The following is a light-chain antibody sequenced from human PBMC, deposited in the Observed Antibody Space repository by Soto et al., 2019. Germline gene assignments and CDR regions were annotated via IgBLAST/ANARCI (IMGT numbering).Light chain of an antibody. CDR3: AAWDDSLNGFYV. J-gene: IGLJ1*01. Sequence: QSVLTQRPSASGTPGQRVAISCSGSSSNIGSNTVNWYQQFPETAPKLLIYSNNQRPSGVPDRFSGSKSGTSASLAISGLQSEDEADYYCAAWDDSLNGFYVFGTGTKVTVL. CDR2: SNN. CDR1: SSNIGSNT. V-gene: IGLV1-44*01.